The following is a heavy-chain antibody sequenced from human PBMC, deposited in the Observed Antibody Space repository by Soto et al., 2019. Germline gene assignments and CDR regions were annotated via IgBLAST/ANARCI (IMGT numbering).Heavy chain of an antibody. CDR3: ARGGGSPYHDHEFDY. CDR2: IYYRGTT. CDR1: GGSISSGGYS. Sequence: PSETLSLTCAVSGGSISSGGYSWTWIRKPPGQGPEWIGCIYYRGTTNYNASFNSRVTISVDTSKNQFSLKLTSVTTADTAVYYCARGGGSPYHDHEFDYWGQGILVTVSS. J-gene: IGHJ4*02. V-gene: IGHV4-61*08. D-gene: IGHD2-2*01.